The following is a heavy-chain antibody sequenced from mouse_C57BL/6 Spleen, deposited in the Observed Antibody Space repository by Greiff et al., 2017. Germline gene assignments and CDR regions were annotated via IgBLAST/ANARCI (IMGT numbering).Heavy chain of an antibody. CDR3: ARITPAEYFDY. CDR1: GFTFSSYA. CDR2: ISDGGSYT. Sequence: DVKLVESGGGLVKPGGSLKLSCAASGFTFSSYAMSWVRQTPEKRLEWVATISDGGSYTYYPDNVKGRFTISRDNAKNNLYLQMSHLKSEDTAMYYWARITPAEYFDYWGQGTTLTVSS. J-gene: IGHJ2*01. D-gene: IGHD1-1*01. V-gene: IGHV5-4*03.